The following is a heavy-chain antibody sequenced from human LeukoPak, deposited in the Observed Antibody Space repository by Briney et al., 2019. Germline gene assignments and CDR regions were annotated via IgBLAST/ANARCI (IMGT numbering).Heavy chain of an antibody. Sequence: GGSLRLSCAASGFTFSSYSMNWVRQAPGKGLEWVSSISSSSSYIYYADSVKGRFTISRDNAKNSLYLQMNSLRAEDTAVYYCASGRYCSGGSCDMDYWGQGTLVTVSS. CDR2: ISSSSSYI. CDR3: ASGRYCSGGSCDMDY. D-gene: IGHD2-15*01. J-gene: IGHJ4*02. V-gene: IGHV3-21*01. CDR1: GFTFSSYS.